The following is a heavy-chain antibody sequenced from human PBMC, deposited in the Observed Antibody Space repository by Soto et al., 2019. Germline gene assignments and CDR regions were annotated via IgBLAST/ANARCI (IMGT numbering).Heavy chain of an antibody. CDR3: ARDVSSDTPVFGGYDL. CDR1: GGTVSSYA. J-gene: IGHJ4*02. V-gene: IGHV1-69*06. Sequence: QLHLVQSGAEVKKAGSSVKVSCKASGGTVSSYAITWVRQAPGKGLEWMGVFIPIFVSAHYAPKFQGRITIPADKSTSTPYRELRALTSEDRAIYYWARDVSSDTPVFGGYDLGGQGPQVT. D-gene: IGHD3-16*01. CDR2: FIPIFVSA.